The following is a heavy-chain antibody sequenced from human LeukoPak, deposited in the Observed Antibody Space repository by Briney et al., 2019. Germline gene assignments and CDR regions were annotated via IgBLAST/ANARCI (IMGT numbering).Heavy chain of an antibody. CDR3: ARDSAGADY. J-gene: IGHJ4*02. CDR2: INPNTGGT. D-gene: IGHD3-10*01. CDR1: GYTFTGYY. V-gene: IGHV1-2*02. Sequence: ASVTVSCKASGYTFTGYYMHWVRQAPGQGLEWMGWINPNTGGTNYAQKFQGRVTMTRDTSITTAYMELIRLTSDDTAVYYCARDSAGADYWGQGTLVTVSS.